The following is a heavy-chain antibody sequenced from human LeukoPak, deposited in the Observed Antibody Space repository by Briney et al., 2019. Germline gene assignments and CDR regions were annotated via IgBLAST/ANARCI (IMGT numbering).Heavy chain of an antibody. CDR1: GGSFSGYY. D-gene: IGHD6-13*01. V-gene: IGHV4-34*01. CDR3: ARGWGSSSWYTSDFVDY. CDR2: INHSGST. J-gene: IGHJ4*02. Sequence: PSETLSLTCAVYGGSFSGYYWSWIRQPPGKGLEWIGEINHSGSTNYNPSLKSRVTISVDTSKNQFSLKLSSVTAADTAVYYCARGWGSSSWYTSDFVDYWGQGTLVTVSS.